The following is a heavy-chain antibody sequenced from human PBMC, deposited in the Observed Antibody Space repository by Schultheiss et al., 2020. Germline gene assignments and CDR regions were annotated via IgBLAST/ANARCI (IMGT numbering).Heavy chain of an antibody. J-gene: IGHJ4*02. CDR2: ISSSGSTI. Sequence: WGSLRLSCAASGFTFSSYEMNWVRQAPGKGLEWVSYISSSGSTIYYADSVKGRFTISRDNSKNTLYLQMNSLRAEDTAVYYCARAEYCSSTSCYALPLFDYWGQGTLVTVSS. D-gene: IGHD2-2*01. CDR3: ARAEYCSSTSCYALPLFDY. CDR1: GFTFSSYE. V-gene: IGHV3-48*03.